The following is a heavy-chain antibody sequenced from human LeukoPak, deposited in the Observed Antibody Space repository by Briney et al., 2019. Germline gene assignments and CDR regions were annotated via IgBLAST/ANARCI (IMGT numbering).Heavy chain of an antibody. V-gene: IGHV3-9*01. CDR2: ISWNSGSI. J-gene: IGHJ3*01. Sequence: PGRSLRLSCAASGFTFDDYAMHWVRQAPGKGLEWVSGISWNSGSIGYADSVKGRFTISRDNAKNSLYLQMNSLRAEDTALYYCAKTYYYDSSGYYDHWGQGTMVTVSS. CDR3: AKTYYYDSSGYYDH. D-gene: IGHD3-22*01. CDR1: GFTFDDYA.